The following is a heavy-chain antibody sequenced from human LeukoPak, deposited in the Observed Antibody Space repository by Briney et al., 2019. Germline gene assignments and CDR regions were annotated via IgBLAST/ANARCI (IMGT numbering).Heavy chain of an antibody. D-gene: IGHD1-26*01. CDR2: IKPDGGEK. CDR3: AKGYGWEASYYYYYMDV. CDR1: RFTFNNYW. Sequence: GSLRLSCAASRFTFNNYWMSWVRQAPGKGLEWVANIKPDGGEKYYADSVKGRFTISRDNSKNTLYLHVNSLRPEDTAVYYCAKGYGWEASYYYYYMDVWGKGTTVTISS. V-gene: IGHV3-7*01. J-gene: IGHJ6*03.